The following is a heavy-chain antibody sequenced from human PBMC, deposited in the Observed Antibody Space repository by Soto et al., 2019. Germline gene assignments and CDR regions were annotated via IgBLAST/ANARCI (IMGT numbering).Heavy chain of an antibody. CDR3: AKFTTYYYDSGGYKAFDI. D-gene: IGHD3-22*01. CDR1: GFTFSSYA. CDR2: IRGSGGST. J-gene: IGHJ3*02. Sequence: GESLKISCAASGFTFSSYAMSWVRQASGKGLEWVSGIRGSGGSTYYADSVKGRFTISRDNSKNTLYLQMNSLRAEDTAVYYCAKFTTYYYDSGGYKAFDIWGQGTMVTVSS. V-gene: IGHV3-23*01.